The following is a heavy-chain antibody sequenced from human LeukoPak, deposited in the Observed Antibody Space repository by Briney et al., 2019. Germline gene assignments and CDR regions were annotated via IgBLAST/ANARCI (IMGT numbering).Heavy chain of an antibody. CDR3: ARGRMAGTYVFDY. J-gene: IGHJ4*02. Sequence: ASVKVSCKASGDTFSSYAISWVRQAPGQGLEWMGGIIPIFGTANYAQKFQGRVTITADESTSTAYMELSSLRSEDTAVYYCARGRMAGTYVFDYWGQGTLVTVSS. D-gene: IGHD6-19*01. CDR2: IIPIFGTA. V-gene: IGHV1-69*13. CDR1: GDTFSSYA.